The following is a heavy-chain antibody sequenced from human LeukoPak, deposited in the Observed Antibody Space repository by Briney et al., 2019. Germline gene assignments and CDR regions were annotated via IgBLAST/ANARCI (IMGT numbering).Heavy chain of an antibody. CDR2: IYTSGST. CDR3: ASDLPYCSGGSCRTTSDY. D-gene: IGHD2-15*01. J-gene: IGHJ4*02. V-gene: IGHV4-4*07. CDR1: GGSISSYY. Sequence: KPTETLSLTCTVSGGSISSYYWSWIRQPAGKGLEWIGRIYTSGSTNYNPSHKSRVTMSVDTSKNQFSLKLSSVTAADTAVYYCASDLPYCSGGSCRTTSDYWGQGTLVTVSS.